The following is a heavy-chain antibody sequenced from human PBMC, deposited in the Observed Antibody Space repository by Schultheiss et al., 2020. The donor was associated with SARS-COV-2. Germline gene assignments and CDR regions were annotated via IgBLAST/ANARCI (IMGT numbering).Heavy chain of an antibody. CDR2: ISSSGSTI. V-gene: IGHV3-11*01. CDR3: AREIAAHYYYYGMDV. J-gene: IGHJ6*02. D-gene: IGHD6-6*01. Sequence: GGSLRLSCAASGFTVSSNYMSWVRQAPGKGLEWVSYISSSGSTIYYADSVKGRFTISRDNAKNSLYLQMNSLRAEDTAVYYCAREIAAHYYYYGMDVWGQGTTVTVSS. CDR1: GFTVSSNY.